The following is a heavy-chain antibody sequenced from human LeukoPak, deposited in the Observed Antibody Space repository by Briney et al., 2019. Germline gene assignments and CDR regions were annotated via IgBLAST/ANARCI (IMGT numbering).Heavy chain of an antibody. V-gene: IGHV4-61*08. CDR1: GGSISSGGYY. J-gene: IGHJ4*02. Sequence: SETLSLTCTVSGGSISSGGYYWSWIRQPPGKGLEWIGYIYYSGSTNYNPSLKSRVTISVDTSKNQFSLKLSSVTAADTAVYYCARVIGAYYFDYWGQGTLVTVSS. CDR2: IYYSGST. CDR3: ARVIGAYYFDY. D-gene: IGHD1-26*01.